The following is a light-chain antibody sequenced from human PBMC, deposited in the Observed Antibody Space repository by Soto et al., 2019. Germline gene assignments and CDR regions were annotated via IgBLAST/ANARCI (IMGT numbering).Light chain of an antibody. J-gene: IGLJ3*02. CDR2: EGS. CDR3: CSYAGSRV. Sequence: QSALTQPASVSGSPGQSITIPCTGTSSDVGSYNLVSWYQQHPGKAPKLMIYEGSKRPSGVSNRLSGSKSGNTASLTISGLQAEDAADYYCCSYAGSRVFGGGTKLNVL. CDR1: SSDVGSYNL. V-gene: IGLV2-23*01.